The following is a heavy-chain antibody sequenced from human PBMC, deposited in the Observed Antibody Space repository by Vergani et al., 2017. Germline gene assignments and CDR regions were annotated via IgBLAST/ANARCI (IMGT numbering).Heavy chain of an antibody. Sequence: QVQLVQSGAEVKKPGSSVKVSCKASGGTFSSYAISWVRQAPGQGLEWMGRIIPIFGTANYAQKFQGRVTITTDESTSTAYMELSSLRSEDTAVYYCARDQEGYCSSTSCYWGWYFDLWGRGTLVTVSS. CDR3: ARDQEGYCSSTSCYWGWYFDL. D-gene: IGHD2-2*01. J-gene: IGHJ2*01. CDR2: IIPIFGTA. V-gene: IGHV1-69*05. CDR1: GGTFSSYA.